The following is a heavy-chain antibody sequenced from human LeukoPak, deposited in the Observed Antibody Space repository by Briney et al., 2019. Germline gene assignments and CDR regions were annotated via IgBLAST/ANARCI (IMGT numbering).Heavy chain of an antibody. Sequence: KPSETLSLTCTVSGGSIRSSYYYWGWIRQPPGKGLEWIGSIYDSGSTYYNPSLKSRVTISVDTSKNQFSLKLNSVTAADTAVYYCARLLQWLAPAPFDYWGQGTLVTVSS. CDR1: GGSIRSSYYY. CDR2: IYDSGST. CDR3: ARLLQWLAPAPFDY. J-gene: IGHJ4*02. D-gene: IGHD6-19*01. V-gene: IGHV4-39*01.